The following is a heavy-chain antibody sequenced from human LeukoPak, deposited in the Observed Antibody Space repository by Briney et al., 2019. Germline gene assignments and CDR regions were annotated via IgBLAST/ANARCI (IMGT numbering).Heavy chain of an antibody. D-gene: IGHD3-10*01. J-gene: IGHJ5*02. CDR3: ALIGDHAWFDP. CDR2: MNPNSGNT. Sequence: ASVKVSCKASGYTFTSYDINWVRQATGQGLEWMGWMNPNSGNTGYAQKFQGRVTMTRNTSISTAYMELSTLRSDDTAVYYCALIGDHAWFDPWGQGTLVIVSS. V-gene: IGHV1-8*01. CDR1: GYTFTSYD.